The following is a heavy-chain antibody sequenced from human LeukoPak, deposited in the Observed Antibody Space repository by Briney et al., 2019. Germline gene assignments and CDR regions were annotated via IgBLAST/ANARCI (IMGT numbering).Heavy chain of an antibody. Sequence: GGSLRLSCAASGFTFSSYAMHWVRQAPGKGLEWVAVIWYDGSNKYYADSVKGRFTISRDNAKNSLYLQMSSLRGEDTAVYYCGARAWTTDYWGQGTLVTVSS. CDR1: GFTFSSYA. D-gene: IGHD4-17*01. J-gene: IGHJ4*02. CDR3: GARAWTTDY. V-gene: IGHV3-33*03. CDR2: IWYDGSNK.